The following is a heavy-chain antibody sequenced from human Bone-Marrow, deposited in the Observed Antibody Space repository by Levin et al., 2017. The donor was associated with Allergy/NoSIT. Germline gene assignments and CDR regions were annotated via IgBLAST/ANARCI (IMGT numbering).Heavy chain of an antibody. CDR2: INPNSGGT. V-gene: IGHV1-2*02. D-gene: IGHD3-22*01. J-gene: IGHJ3*02. CDR3: ARDPDYYDRAFDI. Sequence: GESLKISCKASGYTFTDYYMNWVRQAPGQGLEWMGWINPNSGGTNYAQKFQGRVTMTRDTSISTAYMELSGLRSDDAAVYYCARDPDYYDRAFDIWGQGTMVTVSS. CDR1: GYTFTDYY.